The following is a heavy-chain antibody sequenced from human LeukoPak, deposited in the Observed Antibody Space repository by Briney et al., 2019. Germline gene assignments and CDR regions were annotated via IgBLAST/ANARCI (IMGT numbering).Heavy chain of an antibody. D-gene: IGHD3-22*01. V-gene: IGHV1-2*06. CDR2: INPNSGGT. CDR3: ARERRYYYDSSGYYYPHH. CDR1: GYTFTGYY. Sequence: ASVKVSCKASGYTFTGYYMHWVRQAPGQGLEWMGRINPNSGGTNYAQKFQGRVTMTRDTSISTAYMELSRLRSDDTAVYYCARERRYYYDSSGYYYPHHWGQGTLVTVSS. J-gene: IGHJ5*02.